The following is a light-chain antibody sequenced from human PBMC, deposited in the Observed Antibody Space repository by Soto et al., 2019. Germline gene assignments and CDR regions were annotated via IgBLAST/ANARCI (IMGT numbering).Light chain of an antibody. CDR3: QKYNSAPP. Sequence: DIQMTQSPSSLSASVGDRVTITCRASQGISNYLAWYQQKPGKVPKLLIYAASTLQSGVPSRFSGSGSGTDFTLTISSLQAEDVATYYCQKYNSAPPFGGGTKVDIK. J-gene: IGKJ4*01. V-gene: IGKV1-27*01. CDR1: QGISNY. CDR2: AAS.